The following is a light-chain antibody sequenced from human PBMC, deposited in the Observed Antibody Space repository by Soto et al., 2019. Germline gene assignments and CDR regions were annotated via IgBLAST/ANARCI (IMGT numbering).Light chain of an antibody. J-gene: IGKJ1*01. CDR2: DAS. V-gene: IGKV1-5*01. Sequence: IQLTQSPSSLSASVGDRVTITCRASQGISSWLAWYQQKPGKAPKLLIYDASSLESGVPSRFSGSGSGPEFTLTISSLQPDDFATYYCQQYNSYWTFGQGTKVDI. CDR3: QQYNSYWT. CDR1: QGISSW.